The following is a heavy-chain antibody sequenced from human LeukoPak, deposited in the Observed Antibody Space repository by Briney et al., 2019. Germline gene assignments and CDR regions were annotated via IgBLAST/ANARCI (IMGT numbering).Heavy chain of an antibody. CDR1: GYTFTSYG. V-gene: IGHV1-18*01. D-gene: IGHD6-13*01. J-gene: IGHJ4*02. CDR2: ISAYNGNT. Sequence: ASVKVSCKASGYTFTSYGISWVRQAPGQGLEWMGWISAYNGNTNYAQKLQGRVTMTRDTSTSTVYMELSSLRSEDTAVYYCASASSSWYYWGQGTLVTVSS. CDR3: ASASSSWYY.